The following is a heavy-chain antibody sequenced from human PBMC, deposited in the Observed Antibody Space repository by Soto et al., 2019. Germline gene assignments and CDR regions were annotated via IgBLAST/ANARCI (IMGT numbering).Heavy chain of an antibody. V-gene: IGHV1-69*02. CDR2: IIPMLDVR. Sequence: QVQLVQSGAEVKKPGSSVKVSCKDSGGTFSTYSMFWVRQAPGQGLEWMGRIIPMLDVRNYGQRFQDRVTIIADKSTATVHMELSSLRSEDTALYYCTIGSWSGEVFDIWGQGTMVTVSS. CDR1: GGTFSTYS. J-gene: IGHJ3*02. D-gene: IGHD2-21*01. CDR3: TIGSWSGEVFDI.